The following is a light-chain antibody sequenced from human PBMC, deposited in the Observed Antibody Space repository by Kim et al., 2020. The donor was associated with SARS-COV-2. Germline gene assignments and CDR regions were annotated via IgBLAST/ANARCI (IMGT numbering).Light chain of an antibody. CDR3: HQRTS. Sequence: DIVLTQSPATLSLSPGERVTLSCRASQSVSSYLSWYQQKPGQPPRLLIYDTFNRATGIPGRFSGSGSGTDFTLTISRLEPEDFAVYYCHQRTSFGQGTRLEIK. V-gene: IGKV3-11*01. CDR2: DTF. CDR1: QSVSSY. J-gene: IGKJ5*01.